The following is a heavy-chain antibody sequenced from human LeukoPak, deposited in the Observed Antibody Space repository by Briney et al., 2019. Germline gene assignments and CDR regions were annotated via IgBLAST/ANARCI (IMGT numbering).Heavy chain of an antibody. CDR3: ARDPSNTSGWSPYFDY. D-gene: IGHD6-13*01. Sequence: ASVMVSCKASGYTYTNHGITWVRQAPGQGLEWMGWISAYNRDTKYAQNFQGRVTLITESSTNTAYMELRSLRSDDTAVYYCARDPSNTSGWSPYFDYWGQGTLDTVSA. V-gene: IGHV1-18*04. CDR1: GYTYTNHG. CDR2: ISAYNRDT. J-gene: IGHJ4*02.